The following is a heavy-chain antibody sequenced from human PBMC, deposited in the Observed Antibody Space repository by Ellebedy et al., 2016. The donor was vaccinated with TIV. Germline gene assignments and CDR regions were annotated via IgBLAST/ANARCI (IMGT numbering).Heavy chain of an antibody. CDR1: GFTFDDYA. J-gene: IGHJ4*02. CDR3: STVEWYRSDY. V-gene: IGHV3-30*03. CDR2: ISYDGSNK. D-gene: IGHD3-3*01. Sequence: GESLKISCAASGFTFDDYAMHWVRQAPGKGLEWVAVISYDGSNKYYADSVKGRFTISRDSAKNSLYLQMNTLGGEDTAVYYCSTVEWYRSDYWGQGTLVTVSS.